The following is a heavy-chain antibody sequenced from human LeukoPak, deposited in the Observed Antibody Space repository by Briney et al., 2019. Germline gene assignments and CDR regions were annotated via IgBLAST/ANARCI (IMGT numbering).Heavy chain of an antibody. D-gene: IGHD6-13*01. CDR2: IYYSGST. CDR1: SGSNSSYY. J-gene: IGHJ4*02. V-gene: IGHV4-59*01. Sequence: SETLSLTCTVSSGSNSSYYWSWIRQPPGKGLEWIGYIYYSGSTNYNPSLKSRVTISIDTSKNQLSLKLTSVTAADTAIYYCARVGSSWSIDYWGQGTLVTVSS. CDR3: ARVGSSWSIDY.